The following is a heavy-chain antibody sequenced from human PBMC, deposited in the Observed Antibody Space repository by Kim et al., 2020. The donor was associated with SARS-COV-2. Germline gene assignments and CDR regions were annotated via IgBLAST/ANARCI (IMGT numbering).Heavy chain of an antibody. CDR1: GDSISNEGSY. D-gene: IGHD2-21*02. V-gene: IGHV4-39*01. CDR3: VRLGGDWYWPPGN. Sequence: SETLSLTCAVSGDSISNEGSYWGWIRQPPGKGLEWIGNIYYSGTTYYNPSLKSRVNISVDTSKNQFSLHLNSVTAADTDVYYCVRLGGDWYWPPGNWGQCPLGTGS. J-gene: IGHJ1*01. CDR2: IYYSGTT.